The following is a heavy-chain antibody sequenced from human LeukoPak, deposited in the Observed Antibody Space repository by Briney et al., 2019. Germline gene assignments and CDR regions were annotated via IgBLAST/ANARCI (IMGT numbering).Heavy chain of an antibody. D-gene: IGHD6-13*01. Sequence: GGSLRLSCAASGFTFSSYGMHWVRQAPGKGLEWVAFIRYDGSNKYYADSVKGRFTISRDNSKNTLYLQMNSLRAEDTAVYYCATGYSSSGYPPDLGYGGQGPLVTVPS. CDR3: ATGYSSSGYPPDLGY. J-gene: IGHJ4*02. CDR2: IRYDGSNK. V-gene: IGHV3-30*02. CDR1: GFTFSSYG.